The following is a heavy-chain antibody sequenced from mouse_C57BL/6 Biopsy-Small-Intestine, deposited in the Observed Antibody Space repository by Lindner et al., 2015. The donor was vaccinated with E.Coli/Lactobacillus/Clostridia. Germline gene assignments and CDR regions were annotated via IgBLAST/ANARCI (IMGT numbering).Heavy chain of an antibody. V-gene: IGHV1-82*01. Sequence: VQLQESGPELVKPGASVKISCKASGYAFSSSWMNWVKQRPGKGLEWIGRIYPGDGDTNYNGKFNDKATLAADKSSNTAYMQPSSLTSEDSAVYFCATYATYVSYFDYWGQGTTLTVSS. CDR3: ATYATYVSYFDY. J-gene: IGHJ2*01. D-gene: IGHD5-5*01. CDR2: IYPGDGDT. CDR1: GYAFSSSW.